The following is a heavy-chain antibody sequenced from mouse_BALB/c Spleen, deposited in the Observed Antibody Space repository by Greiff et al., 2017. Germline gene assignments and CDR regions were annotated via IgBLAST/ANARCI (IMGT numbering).Heavy chain of an antibody. CDR1: GYAFSSYW. CDR3: ARGGLPSMDY. D-gene: IGHD3-1*01. CDR2: IYPGDGDT. J-gene: IGHJ4*01. V-gene: IGHV1-80*01. Sequence: QVQLKQSGAELVRPGSSVKISCKASGYAFSSYWMNWVKQRPGQGLEWIGQIYPGDGDTNYNGKFKGKATLTADKSSSTAYMQLSSLTSEDSAVYCCARGGLPSMDYWGQGTSVTVAS.